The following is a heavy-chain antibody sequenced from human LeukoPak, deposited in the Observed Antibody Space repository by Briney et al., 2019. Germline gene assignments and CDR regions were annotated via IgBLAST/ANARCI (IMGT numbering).Heavy chain of an antibody. J-gene: IGHJ4*02. D-gene: IGHD2-21*02. CDR2: VKSDGSST. CDR1: GFNFSSYA. CDR3: ARDGFLGPVTAYLDY. V-gene: IGHV3-74*01. Sequence: GGSLRLSCGASGFNFSSYAMHWVRQAPGKGLVWVSRVKSDGSSTSYADSVKGRFTISRDNARNTLYLQMNSLRADDTAVYYCARDGFLGPVTAYLDYWGQGTPVTVSS.